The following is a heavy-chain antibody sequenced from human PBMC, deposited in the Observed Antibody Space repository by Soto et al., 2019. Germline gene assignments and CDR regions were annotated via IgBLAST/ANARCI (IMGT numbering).Heavy chain of an antibody. V-gene: IGHV3-64*01. Sequence: PGWSLRLSCAASGFTFSSYAMHWVRQAPGKGLEYVSAISSNGGSTYYANSVKGRFTISRDNSKNTLYLQMGSLRAEDMAVYYCARGAGSYYDSSGYYYPDYWGQGTLVTVSS. CDR3: ARGAGSYYDSSGYYYPDY. D-gene: IGHD3-22*01. CDR2: ISSNGGST. CDR1: GFTFSSYA. J-gene: IGHJ4*02.